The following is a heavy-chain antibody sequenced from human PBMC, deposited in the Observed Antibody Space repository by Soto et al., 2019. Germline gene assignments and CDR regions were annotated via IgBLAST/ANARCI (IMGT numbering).Heavy chain of an antibody. CDR1: GFSISTSGVG. J-gene: IGHJ4*02. CDR3: AHRSYNNYLDY. CDR2: IYWDDDK. Sequence: SGPTLVNPTQTLTLTCTFSGFSISTSGVGVGWIRQPPGKALEWLTLIYWDDDKRYSPSLKSRLTITKDTSKDQVVLTITNMDPVDTATYYCAHRSYNNYLDYWGQGTLVTVSS. V-gene: IGHV2-5*02. D-gene: IGHD1-26*01.